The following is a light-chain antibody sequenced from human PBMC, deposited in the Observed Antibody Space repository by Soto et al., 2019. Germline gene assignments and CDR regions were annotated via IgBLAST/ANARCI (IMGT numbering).Light chain of an antibody. CDR3: QQYRDLPQA. V-gene: IGKV3-20*01. CDR1: QSVRSNY. CDR2: NSS. Sequence: EIVLTQSPGTLSLSPGERATLSCRASQSVRSNYLAWYQQKPGQAPRLLIYNSSTRATGIPDRFSGSGSGTDFTLTISRREPEDVALYYCQQYRDLPQAFGQGTQVEI. J-gene: IGKJ1*01.